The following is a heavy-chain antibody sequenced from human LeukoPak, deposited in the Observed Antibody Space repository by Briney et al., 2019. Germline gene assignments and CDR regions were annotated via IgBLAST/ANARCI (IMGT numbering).Heavy chain of an antibody. V-gene: IGHV3-23*01. Sequence: PGGSLRLSCAASGFTFSSYAMSWVRQAPGKGLEWVSAISGSGVSTYYADSVKGRFTISRDNSKSTLYLQMNSLRAEDTAIYYCAKEEWRRRDYNGMDVWGQGTTVTVSS. J-gene: IGHJ6*02. CDR3: AKEEWRRRDYNGMDV. D-gene: IGHD5-12*01. CDR1: GFTFSSYA. CDR2: ISGSGVST.